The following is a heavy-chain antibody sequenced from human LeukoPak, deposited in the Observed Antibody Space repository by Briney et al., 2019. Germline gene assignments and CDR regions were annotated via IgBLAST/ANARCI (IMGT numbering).Heavy chain of an antibody. CDR2: TNNSEST. CDR1: GYSISSGYY. CDR3: ARDAYYYDSSGYLTRYYFDY. D-gene: IGHD3-22*01. Sequence: PSETLSLSCAVSGYSISSGYYWVWLRQPPGKELMGFGNTNNSESTYYNPSLKSRVIISVDTSKNQFSLKLSSVTAADTAVYYCARDAYYYDSSGYLTRYYFDYWGQGTLVTVSS. V-gene: IGHV4-38-2*02. J-gene: IGHJ4*02.